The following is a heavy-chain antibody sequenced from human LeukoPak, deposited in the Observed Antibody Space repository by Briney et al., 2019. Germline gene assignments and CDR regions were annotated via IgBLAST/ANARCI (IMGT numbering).Heavy chain of an antibody. CDR2: ISWNRGNI. V-gene: IGHV3-9*01. D-gene: IGHD3-22*01. CDR1: GFTFDDYA. Sequence: PGGSLRLSCAASGFTFDDYAMHLVRQAPGKGLEWVSGISWNRGNIGYADSVKGRFTISRDNAKNSLYLQMNSLRDEDTAVYYCARDNYYDSSTKSYWGQGTLVTVSS. CDR3: ARDNYYDSSTKSY. J-gene: IGHJ4*02.